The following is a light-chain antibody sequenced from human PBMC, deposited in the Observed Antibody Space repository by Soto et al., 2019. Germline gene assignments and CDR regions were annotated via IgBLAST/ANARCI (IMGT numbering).Light chain of an antibody. CDR1: HYIXMG. CDR3: QQRSERPLT. J-gene: IGKJ4*01. CDR2: AAS. Sequence: LVTQCPSAVSASVGDRVSFTCRASHYIXMGLAWYQQRPGKAPSLLTTAASKWESGVPPRFSGSGSGTDFTLTISSLEPEDFALYYCQQRSERPLTVGGGTKVDI. V-gene: IGKV1-5*01.